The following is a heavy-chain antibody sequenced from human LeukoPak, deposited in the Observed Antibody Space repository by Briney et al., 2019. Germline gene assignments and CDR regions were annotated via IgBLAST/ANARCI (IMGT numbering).Heavy chain of an antibody. CDR2: INHSGST. V-gene: IGHV4-34*01. D-gene: IGHD5-24*01. CDR1: GASLSSYY. Sequence: SQSLSLTCAVYGASLSSYYSSWISQPPGKGLEWIGEINHSGSTNNNPPLKTQVTIPVDTPKTHFTFKLTSVEAAARPVYSLARGNRWRNKRGYYFDYWGQGTLVTVSS. J-gene: IGHJ4*02. CDR3: ARGNRWRNKRGYYFDY.